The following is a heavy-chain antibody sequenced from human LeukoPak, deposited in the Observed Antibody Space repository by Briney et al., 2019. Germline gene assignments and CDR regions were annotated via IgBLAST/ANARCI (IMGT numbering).Heavy chain of an antibody. V-gene: IGHV3-23*01. J-gene: IGHJ4*02. D-gene: IGHD3-3*01. Sequence: GGSLRLSCAASGFTFSSYAMSWVRQAPGKGLVWVSAISGSGGSTYYADSVKGRFTISRDNSKNTLYLQMNSLRAEDTAVYYCAKGPIFGVVIHFDYWGQGTLVTVSS. CDR1: GFTFSSYA. CDR2: ISGSGGST. CDR3: AKGPIFGVVIHFDY.